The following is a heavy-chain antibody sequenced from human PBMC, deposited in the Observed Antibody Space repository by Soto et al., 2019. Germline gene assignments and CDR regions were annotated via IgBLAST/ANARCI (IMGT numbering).Heavy chain of an antibody. Sequence: GGSLRLSCTASGFTFGDYAMSWFRQAPGKGLEWVGFIRSKAYGGTTEYAASVKGRFTISRDDSKSIAYLQMNSLKTEDTAVYYCTRSRIDYDFWSGPFDYWGQGTLVTVSS. D-gene: IGHD3-3*01. V-gene: IGHV3-49*03. CDR2: IRSKAYGGTT. CDR1: GFTFGDYA. CDR3: TRSRIDYDFWSGPFDY. J-gene: IGHJ4*02.